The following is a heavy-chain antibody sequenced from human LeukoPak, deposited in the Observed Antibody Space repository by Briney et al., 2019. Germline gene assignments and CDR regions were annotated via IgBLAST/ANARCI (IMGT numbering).Heavy chain of an antibody. V-gene: IGHV4-39*07. J-gene: IGHJ4*02. CDR3: ARVERCSGGSCPTDYFDY. D-gene: IGHD2-15*01. CDR1: GGSISGSSYY. CDR2: IYYSGST. Sequence: SETLSLTCTVSGGSISGSSYYWGWIRQPPGKGLEWIGSIYYSGSTYYNPSLKSRVTISVDTSKNQFSLKLSSVTAADTAVYYCARVERCSGGSCPTDYFDYWGQGTLVTVSS.